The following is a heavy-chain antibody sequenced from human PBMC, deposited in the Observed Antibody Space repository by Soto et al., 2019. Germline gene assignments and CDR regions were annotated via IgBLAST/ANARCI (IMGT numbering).Heavy chain of an antibody. D-gene: IGHD6-19*01. V-gene: IGHV4-59*13. Sequence: SETLSLTCTVSGGSISRYYWSWIRQPPGKGLEWIGYIYSSGSTSYNPSLKSRVTISVDTSKNQFSLELSSVTAADTAVYYCASGKTVAAADYWGQGTLVTVSS. J-gene: IGHJ4*02. CDR3: ASGKTVAAADY. CDR1: GGSISRYY. CDR2: IYSSGST.